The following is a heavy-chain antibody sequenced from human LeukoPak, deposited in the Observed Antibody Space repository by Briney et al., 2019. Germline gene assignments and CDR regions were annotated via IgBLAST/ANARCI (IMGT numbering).Heavy chain of an antibody. CDR1: GFTFSNYA. Sequence: PGGSLRLSCVASGFTFSNYAMHWVRQAPGKGLEWVTVISYDGSIKYYADSVKGRFTISRDSSKNTLYLQMNSLRAEDTAVYYCARDRNGYHADFQYWGQGTLVTVSS. V-gene: IGHV3-30*04. CDR3: ARDRNGYHADFQY. J-gene: IGHJ1*01. D-gene: IGHD5-24*01. CDR2: ISYDGSIK.